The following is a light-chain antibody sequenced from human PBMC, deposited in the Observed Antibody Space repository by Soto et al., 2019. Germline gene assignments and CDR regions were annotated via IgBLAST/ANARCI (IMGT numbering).Light chain of an antibody. Sequence: VLAESAGTISLSPGERATLSCRASQSVSSSYLAWYQQKPGQAPRLLIYGASSRATGIPDRFSGSGSGTDFTLTISRLEPEDFAVYYCQQYGSSPLTFGQGTKVDIK. V-gene: IGKV3-20*01. CDR1: QSVSSSY. CDR2: GAS. CDR3: QQYGSSPLT. J-gene: IGKJ1*01.